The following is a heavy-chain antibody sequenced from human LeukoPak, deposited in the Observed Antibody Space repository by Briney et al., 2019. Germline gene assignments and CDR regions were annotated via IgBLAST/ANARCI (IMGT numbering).Heavy chain of an antibody. D-gene: IGHD3-9*01. CDR1: GFTFISYA. V-gene: IGHV3-30-3*01. CDR3: AKDGIRDFDWFVDY. Sequence: GGSLRLSCAASGFTFISYAMHWVRQSPVNGMEWVAVISYDGSNKYYADSVKGRFTISRDNSKNTLYLQMKSLRAEDTAVFFQAKDGIRDFDWFVDYWGQGTLVTVSS. J-gene: IGHJ4*02. CDR2: ISYDGSNK.